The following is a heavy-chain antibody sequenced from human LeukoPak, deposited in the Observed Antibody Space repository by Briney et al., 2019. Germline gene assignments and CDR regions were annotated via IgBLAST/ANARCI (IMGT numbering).Heavy chain of an antibody. CDR3: ARGYYDSSGYNWFDP. V-gene: IGHV4-59*01. CDR2: IYYSGST. Sequence: SETLSLTCTVSGGSISSYYWSWIRQPSGKGLEWIGYIYYSGSTNYNPSLKSRVTISVDTSKNQFSLKLSSVTAADTAVYYCARGYYDSSGYNWFDPWGQGTQVTVSS. CDR1: GGSISSYY. D-gene: IGHD3-22*01. J-gene: IGHJ5*02.